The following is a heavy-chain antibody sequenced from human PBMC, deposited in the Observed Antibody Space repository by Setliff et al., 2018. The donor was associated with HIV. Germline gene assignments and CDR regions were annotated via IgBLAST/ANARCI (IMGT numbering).Heavy chain of an antibody. V-gene: IGHV4-59*01. CDR2: ISYSGTT. D-gene: IGHD3-22*01. J-gene: IGHJ4*02. CDR3: ARDSDGSSYYHFAH. CDR1: RGSIKYYF. Sequence: LSLTCTVSRGSIKYYFWSWIRQPPGKGLECIGHISYSGTTNYNPSLESRVSISVDTSKNQFSLKLESVTAADTAVYYCARDSDGSSYYHFAHWSQGTLVTVSS.